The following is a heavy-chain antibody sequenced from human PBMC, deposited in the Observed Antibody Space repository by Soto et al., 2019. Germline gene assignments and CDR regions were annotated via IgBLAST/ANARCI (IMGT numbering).Heavy chain of an antibody. J-gene: IGHJ4*02. CDR3: ARGAVLEMATIFDY. V-gene: IGHV4-34*01. CDR1: GGSFSGYY. CDR2: INHSGST. D-gene: IGHD3-3*02. Sequence: PSETLSLTCAVYGGSFSGYYWSWIRQPPGKGLEWIGEINHSGSTNYNPSLKSRVTISVDTSKNQFSLKLSSVTAADTAVYYCARGAVLEMATIFDYWGQGTLVTVS.